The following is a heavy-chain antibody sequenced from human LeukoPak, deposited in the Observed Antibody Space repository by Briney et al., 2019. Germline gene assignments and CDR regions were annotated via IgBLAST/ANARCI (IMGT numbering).Heavy chain of an antibody. V-gene: IGHV3-23*01. CDR1: RFTFSSYA. D-gene: IGHD2-21*01. CDR3: AKFLPTHIVVANYYFDY. CDR2: ISGSGGST. Sequence: GGSLRLSCAASRFTFSSYAMSWIRQAPGKGLEWVSAISGSGGSTYYADSVKGRFTISRDNSKNTLYLQMNSLRAEDTAVYYCAKFLPTHIVVANYYFDYWGQGTLVTVSS. J-gene: IGHJ4*02.